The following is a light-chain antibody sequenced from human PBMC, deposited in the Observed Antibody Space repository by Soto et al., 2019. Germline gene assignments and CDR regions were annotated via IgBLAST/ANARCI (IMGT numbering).Light chain of an antibody. Sequence: QSVLTQPPSVAGAPGQRVTISCTGSNSNIGAGYDVQWDQQLPGTAPKLLIYDNNDRPSGVPDRFSGSKSGTSASLAITGLQAEDEADYSCPSYDNSLSGLYVFGTGTKLTVL. CDR3: PSYDNSLSGLYV. CDR2: DNN. V-gene: IGLV1-40*01. CDR1: NSNIGAGYD. J-gene: IGLJ1*01.